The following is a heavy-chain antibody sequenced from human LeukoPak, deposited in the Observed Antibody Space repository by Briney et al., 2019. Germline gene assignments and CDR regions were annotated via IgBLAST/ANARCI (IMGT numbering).Heavy chain of an antibody. J-gene: IGHJ4*02. V-gene: IGHV4-4*07. D-gene: IGHD5-24*01. CDR3: ASTMAGIGDFDY. CDR2: IYSSGST. CDR1: GGYISSYY. Sequence: PSETLSLTYTVSGGYISSYYWSWIRQPAGKGLEWIGRIYSSGSTKYNPSLVGRVTMTVDTSKNQFSLKLSSVTAADTAVYYCASTMAGIGDFDYWGQGSLVTVSS.